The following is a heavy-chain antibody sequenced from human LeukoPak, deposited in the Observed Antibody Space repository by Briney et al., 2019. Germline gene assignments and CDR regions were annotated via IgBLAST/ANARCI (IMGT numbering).Heavy chain of an antibody. CDR3: ARVHQLLSSGGWFDS. D-gene: IGHD2-2*01. V-gene: IGHV3-20*01. CDR1: GFTVSSNY. J-gene: IGHJ5*01. CDR2: LNWNGGST. Sequence: GGSLRLSCAASGFTVSSNYMSWVRQAPGKGLEWVSALNWNGGSTAYADSVKGRFTISRDNARNSLYLQMNSLRVEDTALYHCARVHQLLSSGGWFDSWGQGTLVTVFS.